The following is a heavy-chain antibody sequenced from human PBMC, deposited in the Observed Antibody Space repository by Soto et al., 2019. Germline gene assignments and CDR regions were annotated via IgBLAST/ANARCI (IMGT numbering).Heavy chain of an antibody. V-gene: IGHV3-30*18. CDR1: GFTFSSYG. Sequence: GSLRLSCAASGFTFSSYGMHWVRQAPGKGLEWVAVISYDGSNKYYADSVKGRFTISRDNSKNTLYLQMNSLRAEDTAVYYCAKDLVGYDSSGYYLSYYYGMDVWGQGTTVTVSS. J-gene: IGHJ6*02. CDR2: ISYDGSNK. CDR3: AKDLVGYDSSGYYLSYYYGMDV. D-gene: IGHD3-22*01.